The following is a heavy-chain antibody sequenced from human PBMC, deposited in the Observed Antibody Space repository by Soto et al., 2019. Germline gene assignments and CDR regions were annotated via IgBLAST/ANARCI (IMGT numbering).Heavy chain of an antibody. CDR3: ARETEAFAY. CDR2: ITYDGSEK. Sequence: GGSLRLSCAASGFTFSSYAMHWVRQAPGKGLEWVAVITYDGSEKYYADSVKGRFTISRDNSKNTLYLQMNSLRAEDTAVYYCARETEAFAYWGQGTLVTVSS. V-gene: IGHV3-30-3*01. J-gene: IGHJ4*02. CDR1: GFTFSSYA.